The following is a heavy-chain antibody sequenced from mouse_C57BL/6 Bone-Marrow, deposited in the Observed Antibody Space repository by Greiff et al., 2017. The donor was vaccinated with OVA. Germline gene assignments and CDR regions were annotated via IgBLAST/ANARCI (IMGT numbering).Heavy chain of an antibody. J-gene: IGHJ4*01. V-gene: IGHV10-1*01. Sequence: EVQLVESGGGLVQPKGSLKLSCAASGFSFNTYAMNWVRQAPGKGLEWVARIRSKSNNYATYYADSVKDRFTISRDDSESMLYLQMNNLKTEDTAMDYCVRPGYYYAMDYWGQGTSVTVSS. CDR1: GFSFNTYA. CDR3: VRPGYYYAMDY. CDR2: IRSKSNNYAT.